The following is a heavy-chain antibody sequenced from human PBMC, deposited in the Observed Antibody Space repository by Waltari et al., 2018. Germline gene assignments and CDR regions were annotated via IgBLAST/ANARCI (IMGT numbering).Heavy chain of an antibody. CDR2: IIPILGIA. V-gene: IGHV1-69*04. J-gene: IGHJ4*02. D-gene: IGHD3-3*01. CDR3: ARDRSDFWSGPLDY. Sequence: QGLEWMGRIIPILGIANYAQKFQGRVTITADKSTSTAYMELSSLRSEDTAVYYCARDRSDFWSGPLDYWGQGTLVTVSS.